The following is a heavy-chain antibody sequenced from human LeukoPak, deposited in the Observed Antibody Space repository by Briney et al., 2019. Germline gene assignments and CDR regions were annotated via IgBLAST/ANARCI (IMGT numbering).Heavy chain of an antibody. Sequence: GGSLRLSCAASGFTFSSYGMHWVRQAPGKGLEWVAVISYDGSNKYYADSVKGRFTISRDNSKNTLYLQMNSLRAEDTAVYYCAKYRSYDRGAFDIWGQGTMVTVSS. J-gene: IGHJ3*02. D-gene: IGHD1-26*01. CDR2: ISYDGSNK. CDR1: GFTFSSYG. V-gene: IGHV3-30*18. CDR3: AKYRSYDRGAFDI.